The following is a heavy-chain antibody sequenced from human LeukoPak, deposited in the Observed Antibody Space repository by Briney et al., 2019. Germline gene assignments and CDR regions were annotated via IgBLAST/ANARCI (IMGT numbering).Heavy chain of an antibody. CDR3: ARQGRDGDYFDY. D-gene: IGHD4-17*01. CDR2: IYDSGIT. V-gene: IGHV4-39*01. CDR1: GGSISSSSYY. J-gene: IGHJ4*02. Sequence: PSETLSLTCTVSGGSISSSSYYWGWIRQPPGKGLEWIVSIYDSGITYYNPSVKSRVTISVDTSKNQFSLKLSSVTAADTAVYYCARQGRDGDYFDYWGQGTLVTVSS.